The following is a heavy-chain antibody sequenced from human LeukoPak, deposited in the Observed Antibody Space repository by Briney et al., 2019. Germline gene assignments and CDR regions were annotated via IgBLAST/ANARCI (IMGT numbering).Heavy chain of an antibody. V-gene: IGHV1-8*01. CDR1: GYTFTSYD. Sequence: ASVTVSCKASGYTFTSYDINWVRQATGQGLEWMGWMNPNSGNTGYAQKFQGRVTMTRNTSISTAYMELSSLRSEDTAVYYCARAHSYYDSSGYYSLDAFDIWGQGTMVTVSS. D-gene: IGHD3-22*01. CDR2: MNPNSGNT. J-gene: IGHJ3*02. CDR3: ARAHSYYDSSGYYSLDAFDI.